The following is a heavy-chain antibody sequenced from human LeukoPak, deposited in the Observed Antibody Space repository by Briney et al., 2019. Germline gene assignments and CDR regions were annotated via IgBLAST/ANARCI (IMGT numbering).Heavy chain of an antibody. CDR2: IYSDNT. J-gene: IGHJ4*02. Sequence: GGSLRLSCTVSGFTVSTNSMSWVRQAPGKGLEWVSFIYSDNTHYSDSVKGRFTISRDNSKNTLYLQMNSLRAEDTAVYYCAKEFFDSSLWDYWGQGTLVTVSS. CDR1: GFTVSTNS. D-gene: IGHD3/OR15-3a*01. V-gene: IGHV3-53*01. CDR3: AKEFFDSSLWDY.